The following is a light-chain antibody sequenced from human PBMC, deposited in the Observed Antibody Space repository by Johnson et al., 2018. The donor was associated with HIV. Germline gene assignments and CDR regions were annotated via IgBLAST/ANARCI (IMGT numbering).Light chain of an antibody. J-gene: IGLJ1*01. CDR1: SSNIGNNY. CDR2: ENN. CDR3: GTWDSSLSAGV. Sequence: HSVLTQPPSVSAAPGQKVTISCSGSSSNIGNNYVSWFQHLPGTAPKLLIYENNKRPSGIPDRFSASKSDTSATLGITGLQTGDEADYYCGTWDSSLSAGVFGTGTKVTGL. V-gene: IGLV1-51*02.